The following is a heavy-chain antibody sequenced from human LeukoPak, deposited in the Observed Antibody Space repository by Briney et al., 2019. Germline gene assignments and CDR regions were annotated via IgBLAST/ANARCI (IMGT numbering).Heavy chain of an antibody. CDR1: GGSFSNYA. J-gene: IGHJ4*02. D-gene: IGHD3-10*01. Sequence: SVKVSCKASGGSFSNYAISWVRRAPGQGLEWMGGIIPILGSATYAQHFQGRVTITMGESTTTAYMELSSLRPEDTAVFYCARGERAIPIYYWGQGTLVTVSS. V-gene: IGHV1-69*05. CDR2: IIPILGSA. CDR3: ARGERAIPIYY.